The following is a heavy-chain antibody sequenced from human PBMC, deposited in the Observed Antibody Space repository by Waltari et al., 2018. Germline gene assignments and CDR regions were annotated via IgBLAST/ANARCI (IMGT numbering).Heavy chain of an antibody. CDR1: RPNSRRSG. Sequence: EAQLVESGGGLVKPGGPLSLSCLVSRPNSRRSGMNWVRQAPGKGLEWVSYISDGSDYSYYADSVKGRFTIARDNAKNSLYLQMNRLRTDDTAVYYCARDFYCSDGRCTDYWGQGTLVTVSS. CDR3: ARDFYCSDGRCTDY. J-gene: IGHJ4*02. D-gene: IGHD2-15*01. CDR2: ISDGSDYS. V-gene: IGHV3-21*01.